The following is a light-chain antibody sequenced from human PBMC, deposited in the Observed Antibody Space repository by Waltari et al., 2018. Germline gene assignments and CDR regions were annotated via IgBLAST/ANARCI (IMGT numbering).Light chain of an antibody. CDR3: QQYGSSVMYT. J-gene: IGKJ2*01. CDR2: GAS. CDR1: QSITKKF. Sequence: VLTQSPGTLSLSPGERATLSCRASQSITKKFFAWYQQKPGQAPRLLIYGASSTAAGSPARFSGSGSGTDFTLTISRLVPEDSAVYYCQQYGSSVMYTFGQGTKLEIK. V-gene: IGKV3-20*01.